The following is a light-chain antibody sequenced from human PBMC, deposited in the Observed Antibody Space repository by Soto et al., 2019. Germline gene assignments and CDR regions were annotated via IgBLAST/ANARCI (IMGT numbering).Light chain of an antibody. V-gene: IGKV3-20*01. Sequence: EIVWTQSPGTLSLFPGERATLSCRATQSFNSDYLAWYQQKPGQAPRLLIHIASRRATGIPDRFSGSGSGTDFTLPIIRLEPEDFAVDYCQQYGTSPWTFGQWTKVEIK. CDR2: IAS. J-gene: IGKJ1*01. CDR1: QSFNSDY. CDR3: QQYGTSPWT.